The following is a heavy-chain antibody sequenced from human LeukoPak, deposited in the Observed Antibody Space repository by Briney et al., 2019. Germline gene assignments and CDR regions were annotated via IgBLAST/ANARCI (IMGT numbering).Heavy chain of an antibody. Sequence: GGSLRLSCAASGFTFSSYAMHWVRQAPGKGLEWVAVISYDGSNKYYADSVKGRFTISRDNSKNTLHLQMNSLRAEDTAVYYCARGGYTVTTPLDYWGQGTLVTVSS. D-gene: IGHD4-17*01. J-gene: IGHJ4*02. CDR2: ISYDGSNK. CDR1: GFTFSSYA. CDR3: ARGGYTVTTPLDY. V-gene: IGHV3-30-3*01.